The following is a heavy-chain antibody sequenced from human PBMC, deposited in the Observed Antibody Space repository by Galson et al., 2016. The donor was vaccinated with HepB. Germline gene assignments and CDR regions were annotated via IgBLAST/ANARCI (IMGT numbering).Heavy chain of an antibody. J-gene: IGHJ5*02. CDR1: GIPFA. Sequence: SLRLSCAGSGIPFAMSWVRQAPGKGLEWVSTFTNSDGKTAYADSVKGRFTISRDKSKNILYLQMNSLRVDDTAVYYCAERRSAYDYVWENWFDPWGQGTLVTVSS. D-gene: IGHD3-16*01. V-gene: IGHV3-23*01. CDR3: AERRSAYDYVWENWFDP. CDR2: FTNSDGKT.